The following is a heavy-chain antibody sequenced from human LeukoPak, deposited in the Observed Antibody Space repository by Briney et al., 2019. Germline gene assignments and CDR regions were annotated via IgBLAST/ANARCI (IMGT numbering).Heavy chain of an antibody. Sequence: ASVTVSCKASGGTLSSYAISWVRQAPGQGLEWMGGIIPIFGTANYAQKFQGRVTITADEPTSTAYMELSSLRSEDTAVYYCARGGPPNPKNYFYYYGMDVWGKGTTVTVSS. V-gene: IGHV1-69*13. CDR1: GGTLSSYA. J-gene: IGHJ6*04. CDR3: ARGGPPNPKNYFYYYGMDV. D-gene: IGHD3-10*01. CDR2: IIPIFGTA.